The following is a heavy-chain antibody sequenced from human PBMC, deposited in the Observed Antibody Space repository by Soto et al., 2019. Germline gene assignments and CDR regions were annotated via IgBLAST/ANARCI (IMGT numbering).Heavy chain of an antibody. CDR3: AKVGFSGSSTYYYYYGMDV. CDR2: ISYDGSNK. CDR1: GFTFINYG. J-gene: IGHJ6*02. D-gene: IGHD1-26*01. Sequence: GGSLRLSCAASGFTFINYGIHWLRQAPGKGLEWVAVISYDGSNKYHADSVKGRFTISRDNSKNTLYLQMNSLRAEDTAVYYCAKVGFSGSSTYYYYYGMDVWGQGTTVTVSS. V-gene: IGHV3-30*18.